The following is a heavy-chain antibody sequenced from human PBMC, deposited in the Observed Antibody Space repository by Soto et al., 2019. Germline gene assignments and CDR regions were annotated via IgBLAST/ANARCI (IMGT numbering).Heavy chain of an antibody. J-gene: IGHJ3*02. Sequence: QVQLQESGPGLVKPSGTLSLTCAVSGGSISSSNWWSWVRQPPGKGLEWIGEIYHSGSTNYNPPLKXRXXXXXXXXXXPXSXXXXXXXXXXXXXYYXXXXMXTVTNLAFDIWGQGTMVTVSS. D-gene: IGHD3-10*01. V-gene: IGHV4-4*02. CDR2: IYHSGST. CDR1: GGSISSSNW. CDR3: XXXMXTVTNLAFDI.